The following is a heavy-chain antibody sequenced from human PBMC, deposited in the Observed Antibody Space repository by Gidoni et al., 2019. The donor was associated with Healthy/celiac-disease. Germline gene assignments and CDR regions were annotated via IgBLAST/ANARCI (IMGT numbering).Heavy chain of an antibody. Sequence: EVQLVESGGGLVKPGGSLSLSCAASGFTFSSYSMNWVRQAPGKGLEWVSSISSSSSYIYYADSVKGRFTISRDNAKNSLYLQMNSLRAEDTAVYYCARDLYSSSWEVYWGQGTLVTVSS. V-gene: IGHV3-21*01. D-gene: IGHD6-13*01. CDR2: ISSSSSYI. CDR3: ARDLYSSSWEVY. CDR1: GFTFSSYS. J-gene: IGHJ4*02.